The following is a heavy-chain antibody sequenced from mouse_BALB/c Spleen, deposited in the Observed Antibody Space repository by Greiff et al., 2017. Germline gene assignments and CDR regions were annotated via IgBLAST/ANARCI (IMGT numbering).Heavy chain of an antibody. CDR3: ARKGTSAYYRYDWYFDV. CDR1: GFSLTSYG. CDR2: IWSGGST. D-gene: IGHD2-14*01. J-gene: IGHJ1*01. Sequence: QVQLQQSGPGLVQPSQSLSITCTVSGFSLTSYGVHWVRQSPGKGLEWLGVIWSGGSTDYNAAFISRLSISKDNSKSQVFFKMNSLQANDTAIYYCARKGTSAYYRYDWYFDVWGAGTTGTVSS. V-gene: IGHV2-2*02.